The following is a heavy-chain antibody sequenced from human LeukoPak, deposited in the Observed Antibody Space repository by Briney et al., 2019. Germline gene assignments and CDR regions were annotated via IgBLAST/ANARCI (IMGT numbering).Heavy chain of an antibody. V-gene: IGHV3-30*03. J-gene: IGHJ6*02. Sequence: PGGSLRLSCAASGFTFSSYGMHWVRQAPGKGLEWVAVISYDGSNKYYADSVKGRFTISRDNSKNTLYLQMNSLRAEDTAVYYCACVDEYCYGMDVWGQGTTVTVSS. CDR1: GFTFSSYG. D-gene: IGHD5-12*01. CDR3: ACVDEYCYGMDV. CDR2: ISYDGSNK.